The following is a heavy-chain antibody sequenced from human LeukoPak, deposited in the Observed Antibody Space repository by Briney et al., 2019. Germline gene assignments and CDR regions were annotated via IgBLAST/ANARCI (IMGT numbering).Heavy chain of an antibody. J-gene: IGHJ4*02. CDR3: AKDLGDTAMVFDY. CDR2: ISDSGGTT. CDR1: GFSLSNYA. D-gene: IGHD5-18*01. Sequence: GGSLRLSCAASGFSLSNYAMSWVRQAPGKGLEWVSGISDSGGTTYYADSVKGRFTISRDNSKNTLYLQMNSLRAEDTAVYYCAKDLGDTAMVFDYWGQGTLVTVSS. V-gene: IGHV3-23*01.